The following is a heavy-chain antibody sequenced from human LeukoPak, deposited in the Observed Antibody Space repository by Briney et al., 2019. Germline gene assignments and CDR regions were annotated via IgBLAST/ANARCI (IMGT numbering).Heavy chain of an antibody. Sequence: SETLSLTCAVSGGSIRSYYWSWIRQPPGKGLEWIGYMYYTGTTNYNPSLKSRVTISVETSKNQFSLKLSSVTAADTAVYYCARVLTTEYYYYYYMDVWGKGTTVTVSS. V-gene: IGHV4-59*08. CDR2: MYYTGTT. CDR3: ARVLTTEYYYYYYMDV. J-gene: IGHJ6*03. CDR1: GGSIRSYY. D-gene: IGHD4/OR15-4a*01.